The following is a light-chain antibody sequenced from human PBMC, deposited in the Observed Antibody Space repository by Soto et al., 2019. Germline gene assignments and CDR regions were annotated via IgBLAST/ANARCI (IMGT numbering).Light chain of an antibody. CDR1: RSVSGSY. Sequence: EIVLTQSPGTLSLSPGERATLSCRASRSVSGSYLAWFQQKPGQAPRLLIYGASSRATGIPDRFSGSGSGTDFTLTISRLEPEDFAVYYCHQYAASPQTFGQGTKVDIK. CDR2: GAS. CDR3: HQYAASPQT. V-gene: IGKV3-20*01. J-gene: IGKJ1*01.